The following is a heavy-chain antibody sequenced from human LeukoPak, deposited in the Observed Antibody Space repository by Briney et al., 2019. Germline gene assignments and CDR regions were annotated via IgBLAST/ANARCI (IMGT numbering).Heavy chain of an antibody. Sequence: GESLKISCQGSGYSFISYWIGWVRQMPGKGLEWMGIIYPGDSSIRYSPSFQGQVTISVDKSTSTAYLQWSSLKASDTAMYYCARSARGKVWFGAPTLFDPWGQGTLVSVSS. CDR3: ARSARGKVWFGAPTLFDP. V-gene: IGHV5-51*01. D-gene: IGHD3-10*01. CDR2: IYPGDSSI. CDR1: GYSFISYW. J-gene: IGHJ5*02.